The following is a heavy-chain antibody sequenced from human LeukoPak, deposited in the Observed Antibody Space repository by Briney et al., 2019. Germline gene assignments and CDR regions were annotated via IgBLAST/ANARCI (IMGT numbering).Heavy chain of an antibody. V-gene: IGHV3-30*02. CDR1: GFTFSNYG. Sequence: GGSLRLSCAASGFTFSNYGIHWVRQAPAKGLERVAFIWYDGSNKYYAGSVKGRFTISSDNSKNTLYLQMNSLRAEDTAVYYCAKDSGGNQFSYYMDVWGKGTTVTVSS. CDR3: AKDSGGNQFSYYMDV. D-gene: IGHD4-23*01. CDR2: IWYDGSNK. J-gene: IGHJ6*03.